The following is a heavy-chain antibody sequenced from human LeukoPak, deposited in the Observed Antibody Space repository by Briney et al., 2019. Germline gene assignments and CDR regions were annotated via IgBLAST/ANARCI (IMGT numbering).Heavy chain of an antibody. Sequence: SETLSLTCAVYGGSFSGYYWSWIRQPPGKGLEGIGEINHSGSTKYNPSLKSRVTISVDTSKNQFSLKLSSVTAADTAVYCCARRWGSSSWYIWFDPWGQGTLVTVSS. CDR1: GGSFSGYY. CDR3: ARRWGSSSWYIWFDP. V-gene: IGHV4-34*01. CDR2: INHSGST. J-gene: IGHJ5*02. D-gene: IGHD6-13*01.